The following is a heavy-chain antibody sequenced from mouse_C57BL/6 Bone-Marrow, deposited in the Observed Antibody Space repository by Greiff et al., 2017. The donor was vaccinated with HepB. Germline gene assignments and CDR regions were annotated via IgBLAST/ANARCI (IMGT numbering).Heavy chain of an antibody. D-gene: IGHD1-1*01. CDR2: IDPSDSET. J-gene: IGHJ1*03. Sequence: QVQLQQPGAELVRPGSSVKLSCKASGYTFTSYWMHWVKQRPIQGLEWIGNIDPSDSETHYNQKFKDKATLTVDKSSSTAYMQLSSLTSEDSAVYYCAEGYGSSYDWYFDVWGTGTTVTVSS. V-gene: IGHV1-52*01. CDR1: GYTFTSYW. CDR3: AEGYGSSYDWYFDV.